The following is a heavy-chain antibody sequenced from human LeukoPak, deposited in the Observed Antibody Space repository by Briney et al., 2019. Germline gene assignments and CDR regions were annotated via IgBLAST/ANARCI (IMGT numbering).Heavy chain of an antibody. Sequence: KPGGSLRLSCAASGFSFSSYSMNWVRHAPGKGLEWVSSISSSSSYIFYADSVKGRFTISRDNAKSSLYLEMTSLRAEDTAVYYCASGSPAGDYWGQGTLVTVSS. D-gene: IGHD1-26*01. V-gene: IGHV3-21*01. CDR2: ISSSSSYI. CDR3: ASGSPAGDY. J-gene: IGHJ4*02. CDR1: GFSFSSYS.